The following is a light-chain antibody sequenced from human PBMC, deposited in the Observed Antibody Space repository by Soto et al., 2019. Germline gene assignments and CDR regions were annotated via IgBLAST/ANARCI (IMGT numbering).Light chain of an antibody. CDR1: QSVNHN. CDR3: QHYGSSSWT. Sequence: VMTQSPDTLSASPGERVSLSCRASQSVNHNLAWYLQKPGQAPRLLIYGASSRATGIPDRFSGSGSGADFTITISSLEPEDFAVYYCQHYGSSSWTFGQGTKVDIK. CDR2: GAS. V-gene: IGKV3-20*01. J-gene: IGKJ1*01.